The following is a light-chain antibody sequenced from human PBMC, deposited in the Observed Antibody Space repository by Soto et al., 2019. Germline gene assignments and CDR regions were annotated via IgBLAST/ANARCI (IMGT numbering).Light chain of an antibody. Sequence: QSALTQPASVSGSPGQSIAISSTGTSCDVGSYNLVSWYQQHPGKAPKLMIYEVSKRPSGVSNRFSGSKSGNTASLTISGLQPEDEADYYCCSYAGSSTLVFGGGTQLTVL. V-gene: IGLV2-23*02. J-gene: IGLJ3*02. CDR1: SCDVGSYNL. CDR3: CSYAGSSTLV. CDR2: EVS.